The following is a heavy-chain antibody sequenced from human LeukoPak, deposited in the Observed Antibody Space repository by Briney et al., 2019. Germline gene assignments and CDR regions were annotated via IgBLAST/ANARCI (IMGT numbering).Heavy chain of an antibody. J-gene: IGHJ4*02. Sequence: ASVKVSCKASGYTFSSYHIHWVRQAPGQGLEWMGRINPSFNPGVDVTSYAQKFQGRITMTRDISTNTVYMELSSLTSEDTAVYYCARAWESIAGYYFDYWGRGTLVTVSP. V-gene: IGHV1-46*01. D-gene: IGHD1-26*01. CDR2: INPSFNPGVDVT. CDR3: ARAWESIAGYYFDY. CDR1: GYTFSSYH.